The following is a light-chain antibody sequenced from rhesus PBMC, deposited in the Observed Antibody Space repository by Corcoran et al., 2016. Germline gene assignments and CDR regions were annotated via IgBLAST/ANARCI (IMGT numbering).Light chain of an antibody. Sequence: QAALTQPPSVSGSPGQSVTISCTGTSSDIGNYDYVSWYQQRPGKAPKVIIYVVTERPSGVSDRFSASKSGNTVSLTISWLQAEDEADYYCCSYAGSYTFIFGGGTRLTVL. V-gene: IGLV2-32*01. CDR1: SSDIGNYDY. J-gene: IGLJ1*01. CDR3: CSYAGSYTFI. CDR2: VVT.